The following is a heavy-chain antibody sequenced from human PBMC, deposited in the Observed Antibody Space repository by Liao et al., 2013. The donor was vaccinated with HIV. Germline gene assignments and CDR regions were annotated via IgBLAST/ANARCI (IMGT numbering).Heavy chain of an antibody. J-gene: IGHJ4*02. D-gene: IGHD3-10*01. CDR1: GGSFSGYY. Sequence: QVQLQQWGAGLLKPSETLSLTCAVYGGSFSGYYWSWIRQPPGKGLEWIGEINHSGSTNYNPSLKSRVTISVDTSKNQFSLKLSSVTAADTAVYYCARVGALMVRGVIYFDYWGQGTLVTVSS. CDR3: ARVGALMVRGVIYFDY. V-gene: IGHV4-34*01. CDR2: INHSGST.